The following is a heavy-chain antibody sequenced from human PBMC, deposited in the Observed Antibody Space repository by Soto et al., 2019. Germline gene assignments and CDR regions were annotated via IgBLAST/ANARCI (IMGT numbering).Heavy chain of an antibody. CDR1: GFTFSSYG. V-gene: IGHV3-30*18. D-gene: IGHD3-22*01. CDR2: VLYDGRNK. CDR3: AKAGYYDSSGYYELDY. Sequence: QVQLVESGGGVVQPGRSLRLSCAASGFTFSSYGMHWVRQAPGKGLEWVAVVLYDGRNKYYADSVKGRFTISRDNSKNTVDLQMNSLRAEDTAVYYCAKAGYYDSSGYYELDYWGQGTLVTVSS. J-gene: IGHJ4*02.